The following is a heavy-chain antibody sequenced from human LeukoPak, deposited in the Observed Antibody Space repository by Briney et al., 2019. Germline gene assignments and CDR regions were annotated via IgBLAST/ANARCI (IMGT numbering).Heavy chain of an antibody. Sequence: ASVKVSCKASGYTFINYNINWVRQATGQGLEWMGWMNPNSANTGYAQKFQGRVTMTRNTSISTAYMELGSQRSEDTAVYYCARGSHLNFDYWGQGTLVTVSS. V-gene: IGHV1-8*01. CDR3: ARGSHLNFDY. CDR1: GYTFINYN. D-gene: IGHD6-19*01. J-gene: IGHJ4*02. CDR2: MNPNSANT.